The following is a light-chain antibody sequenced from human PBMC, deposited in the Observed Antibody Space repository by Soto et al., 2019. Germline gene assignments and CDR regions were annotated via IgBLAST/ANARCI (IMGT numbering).Light chain of an antibody. CDR2: DAS. Sequence: EIVMTQSPATLSVSPVERATLSCRASQSVSSNLAWYQQKPGQAPRLLIYDASNRATGIPARFSGSGSGTDFTLTISSLHPDDSAIYYCQQYNSYPWTFGLGTKVDIK. J-gene: IGKJ1*01. CDR1: QSVSSN. CDR3: QQYNSYPWT. V-gene: IGKV3D-15*01.